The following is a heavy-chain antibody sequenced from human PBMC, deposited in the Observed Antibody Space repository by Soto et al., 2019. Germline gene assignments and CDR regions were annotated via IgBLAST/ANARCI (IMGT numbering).Heavy chain of an antibody. CDR3: LRVAEPSDSWYGRFAY. J-gene: IGHJ4*02. CDR1: GFTFSSYA. Sequence: QVQLVESGGGVVQPGRSLRLSCAASGFTFSSYAMHWVRQAPGKGLEWVAAIIFDGNNKYYADSEKGRFTISRDNYKNSLDSQRNSRRAEDTAVYYCLRVAEPSDSWYGRFAYWGQGTLVVVSS. D-gene: IGHD2-15*01. CDR2: IIFDGNNK. V-gene: IGHV3-30*14.